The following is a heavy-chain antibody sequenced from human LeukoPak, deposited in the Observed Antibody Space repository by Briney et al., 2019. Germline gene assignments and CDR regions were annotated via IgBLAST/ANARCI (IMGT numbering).Heavy chain of an antibody. CDR3: ARFFGSYYYDSSGYSDAFDI. V-gene: IGHV1-8*01. CDR1: GYTFTSYD. D-gene: IGHD3-22*01. CDR2: MNPNSGNT. J-gene: IGHJ3*02. Sequence: ASVKVSCKASGYTFTSYDINWVRQATGQGLEWMGWMNPNSGNTGYAQKFQGRATMTRNTSISTAYMELSSLRSEDTAVYYCARFFGSYYYDSSGYSDAFDIWGQGTMVTVSS.